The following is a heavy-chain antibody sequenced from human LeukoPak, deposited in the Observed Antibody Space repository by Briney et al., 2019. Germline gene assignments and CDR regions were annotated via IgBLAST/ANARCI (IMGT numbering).Heavy chain of an antibody. D-gene: IGHD3-22*01. V-gene: IGHV5-51*01. CDR2: IYPGDSDT. Sequence: GESLKISCKGSGYSFTSYWIGWVRQMPGKGLEWMGIIYPGDSDTRYSPSFQGQVTISADKSISTAYLQWSSLKASDTAMYYCARCLRYSSGYYPFDAFDIWGKGTMVTVSS. CDR1: GYSFTSYW. CDR3: ARCLRYSSGYYPFDAFDI. J-gene: IGHJ3*02.